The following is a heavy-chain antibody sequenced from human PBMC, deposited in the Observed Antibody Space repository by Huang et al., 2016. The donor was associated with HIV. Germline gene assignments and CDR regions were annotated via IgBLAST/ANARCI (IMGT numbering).Heavy chain of an antibody. V-gene: IGHV3-30*02. CDR1: GFTLSKFG. J-gene: IGHJ4*02. CDR2: ILFDGTNT. D-gene: IGHD1-7*01. Sequence: VESGGSLRLSCAVSGFTLSKFGMYWVRQAPGKGRQCVVFILFDGTNTYYTDSRRGRFTSSRDISNNTVFLQMDSLRPEDTAVYYCTKEGWPSQNYPFFDSWGQGALVIVSS. CDR3: TKEGWPSQNYPFFDS.